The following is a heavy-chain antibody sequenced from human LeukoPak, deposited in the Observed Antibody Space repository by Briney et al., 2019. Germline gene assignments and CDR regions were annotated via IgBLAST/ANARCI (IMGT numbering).Heavy chain of an antibody. V-gene: IGHV4-59*01. Sequence: KTSETLSLTCTVSGGSISTDYRSWIRQPPGKGLEWIGYINYSGSTYYNPSLRSRVTISVDVSTNRLSLTLTSVTDADTALYYCARIPPRRTLGKGGAFDIWGQGTLVSVHS. D-gene: IGHD1/OR15-1a*01. CDR1: GGSISTDY. CDR3: ARIPPRRTLGKGGAFDI. CDR2: INYSGST. J-gene: IGHJ3*02.